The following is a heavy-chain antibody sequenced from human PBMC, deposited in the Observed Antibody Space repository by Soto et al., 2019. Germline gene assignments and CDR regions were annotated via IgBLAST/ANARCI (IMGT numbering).Heavy chain of an antibody. J-gene: IGHJ5*02. D-gene: IGHD3-10*01. CDR3: AKDEGPYCYGSGRPSNWFDP. Sequence: GGSLRLSCAASGFTFDDYAMHWVRQAPGKGLEWVSGISWNSGSIGYADYVKGRFTISRDNAKNSLYLQMNSLRAEDTALYYCAKDEGPYCYGSGRPSNWFDPWGQGTLVTVSA. CDR1: GFTFDDYA. V-gene: IGHV3-9*01. CDR2: ISWNSGSI.